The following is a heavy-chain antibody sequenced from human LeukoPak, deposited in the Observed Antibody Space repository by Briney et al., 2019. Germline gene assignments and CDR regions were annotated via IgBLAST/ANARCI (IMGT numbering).Heavy chain of an antibody. Sequence: PGGSLRLSCAASGFTFSNYAMSWVRQAPGKGLEWVSAISSNGGTTYYADSVKGRFTISRDNSKNTLYLQMSSLRAEDAALYYCVKDLFCSSTSCYMFDYWGQGTQVTVSS. D-gene: IGHD2-2*02. CDR3: VKDLFCSSTSCYMFDY. V-gene: IGHV3-23*01. J-gene: IGHJ4*02. CDR2: ISSNGGTT. CDR1: GFTFSNYA.